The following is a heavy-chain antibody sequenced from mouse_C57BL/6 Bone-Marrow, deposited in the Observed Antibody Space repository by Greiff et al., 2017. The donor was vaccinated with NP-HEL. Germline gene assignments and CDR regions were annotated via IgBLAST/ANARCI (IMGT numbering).Heavy chain of an antibody. CDR3: ARDGRSGSSRYAMDY. CDR2: INYDGSST. Sequence: EVMLVESEGGLVQPGSSMKLSCTASGFTFSDYYMAWVRQVPEKGLEWVANINYDGSSTYYLDSLKSRFIISRDNAKNILYLQMSSLKSEDTATYYCARDGRSGSSRYAMDYWGQGTSVTVSS. D-gene: IGHD1-1*01. J-gene: IGHJ4*01. V-gene: IGHV5-16*01. CDR1: GFTFSDYY.